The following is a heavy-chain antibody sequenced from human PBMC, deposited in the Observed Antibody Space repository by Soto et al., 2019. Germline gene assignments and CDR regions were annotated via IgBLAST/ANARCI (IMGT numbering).Heavy chain of an antibody. J-gene: IGHJ4*02. D-gene: IGHD4-17*01. CDR1: GGSISSADYY. CDR2: IYYSGST. V-gene: IGHV4-30-4*01. CDR3: ARDPRNYGDYIFDY. Sequence: PSETLSLTCTVSGGSISSADYYWSWIRQPPGKGLEWIGYIYYSGSTYYNPSLKSRVTISVDTSKNQFSLKLSSVTAADTAVYYCARDPRNYGDYIFDYWGQGTLVTVSS.